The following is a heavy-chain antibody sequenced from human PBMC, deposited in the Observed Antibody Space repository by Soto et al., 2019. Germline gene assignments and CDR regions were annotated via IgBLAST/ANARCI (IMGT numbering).Heavy chain of an antibody. CDR3: ARHLAAGDV. J-gene: IGHJ4*02. CDR2: IRVYNGNT. Sequence: GASVKVSCKASGYIFSSYGISWVRQAPGQGLEWMGWIRVYNGNTNYAQKVQGRVTMTIDTSTSTAYMELRSLRSEDTAMYYCARHLAAGDVWGQGTLVTVSS. V-gene: IGHV1-18*01. D-gene: IGHD2-8*02. CDR1: GYIFSSYG.